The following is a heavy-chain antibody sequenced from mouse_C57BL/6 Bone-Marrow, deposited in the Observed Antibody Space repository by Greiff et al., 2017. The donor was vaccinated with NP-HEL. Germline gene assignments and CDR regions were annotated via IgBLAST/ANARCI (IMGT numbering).Heavy chain of an antibody. Sequence: QVQLQQSGAELVRPGTSVKMSCKASGYTFTNYWIGWAKQRPGHGLEWIGDIYPGGGYTNYNEKFKGQATLTADKSSSTAYMQFSSLTSEDSAIYYCARWLPLYFDYWGQGTTLTVSS. D-gene: IGHD2-2*01. CDR3: ARWLPLYFDY. V-gene: IGHV1-63*01. CDR1: GYTFTNYW. J-gene: IGHJ2*01. CDR2: IYPGGGYT.